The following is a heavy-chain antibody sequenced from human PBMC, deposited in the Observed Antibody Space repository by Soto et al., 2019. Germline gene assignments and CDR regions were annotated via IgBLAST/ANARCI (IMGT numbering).Heavy chain of an antibody. CDR1: GFTFSSYA. J-gene: IGHJ3*02. D-gene: IGHD2-21*02. CDR3: ASLAYCGGDCYPDAFDI. CDR2: ISGSGGST. V-gene: IGHV3-23*01. Sequence: EVQLLESGGGLVQPGGSLRLSCAASGFTFSSYAMSWVRQAPGKGLEWVSAISGSGGSTYYADSVKGRSTISRDNSKNTLYLQMNSLRAEDTAVYYCASLAYCGGDCYPDAFDIWGQGTMVTVSS.